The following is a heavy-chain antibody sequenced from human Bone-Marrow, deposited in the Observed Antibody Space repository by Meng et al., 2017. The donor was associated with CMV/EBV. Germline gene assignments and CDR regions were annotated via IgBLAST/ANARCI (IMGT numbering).Heavy chain of an antibody. D-gene: IGHD3-3*01. V-gene: IGHV3-21*01. CDR1: GFTFSSYS. J-gene: IGHJ6*02. Sequence: GESLKISCAASGFTFSSYSMNWVRQAPGKGLEWVSFISSSSSYIYYADSVKGRFTISRDNAKNSLYLQMNSLRAEDTAVYYCARQQETFWSGYYSRYYYYGKDVWGQGTTVTVSS. CDR2: ISSSSSYI. CDR3: ARQQETFWSGYYSRYYYYGKDV.